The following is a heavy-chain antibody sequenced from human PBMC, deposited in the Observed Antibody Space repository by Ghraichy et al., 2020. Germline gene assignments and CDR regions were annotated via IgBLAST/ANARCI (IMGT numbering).Heavy chain of an antibody. CDR3: AKVAQYSSSWSGYYYYGMDV. J-gene: IGHJ6*02. CDR2: ISYDGSNK. D-gene: IGHD6-13*01. Sequence: GGSLRLSCAASGFTFSSYGMHWVRQAPGKGLEWVAVISYDGSNKYYADSVKGRFTISRDNSKNTLYLQMNSLRAEDTAVYYCAKVAQYSSSWSGYYYYGMDVWGQGTTVTVSS. CDR1: GFTFSSYG. V-gene: IGHV3-30*18.